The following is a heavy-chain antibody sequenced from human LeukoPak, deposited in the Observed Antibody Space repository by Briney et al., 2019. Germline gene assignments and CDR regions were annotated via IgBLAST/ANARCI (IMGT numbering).Heavy chain of an antibody. V-gene: IGHV3-30*04. CDR1: GFTFSSYA. CDR3: ARDMDFGVVIPHDAFDI. D-gene: IGHD3-3*01. CDR2: ISYDGSNK. Sequence: GGSLRLSCAASGFTFSSYAMHWVRQAPGRGLEWVAVISYDGSNKYYADSVKGRFTISRDNSKNTLYVQMNSLRAEDTAVYYCARDMDFGVVIPHDAFDIWGQGTMVTVSS. J-gene: IGHJ3*02.